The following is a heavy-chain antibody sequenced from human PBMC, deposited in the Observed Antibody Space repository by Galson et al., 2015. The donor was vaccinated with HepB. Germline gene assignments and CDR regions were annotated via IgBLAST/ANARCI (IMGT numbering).Heavy chain of an antibody. CDR2: IIPIFGTA. D-gene: IGHD5-12*01. Sequence: SVKVSCKASGGTFSSYAISWVRQAPGQGLEWMGGIIPIFGTANYAQKFQGRVTITADESTSTAYMELSSLRSDDTAVYYCARDNSGYDYNYFDYWGQGTLVTVSS. V-gene: IGHV1-69*13. CDR3: ARDNSGYDYNYFDY. CDR1: GGTFSSYA. J-gene: IGHJ4*02.